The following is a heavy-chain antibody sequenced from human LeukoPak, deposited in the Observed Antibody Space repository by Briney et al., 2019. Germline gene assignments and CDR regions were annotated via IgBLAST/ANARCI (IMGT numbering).Heavy chain of an antibody. CDR2: INPNSGGT. CDR3: AREGYGSGSSGGMDV. D-gene: IGHD3-10*01. Sequence: ASVKVSCKASGYTFTGYYMHWVRQAPGQGLEWMGWINPNSGGTNYAQKFQGRVTMTRDTSISTAYMELSRLRSDDTAVYYCAREGYGSGSSGGMDVWGQGTTVTVSS. V-gene: IGHV1-2*02. J-gene: IGHJ6*02. CDR1: GYTFTGYY.